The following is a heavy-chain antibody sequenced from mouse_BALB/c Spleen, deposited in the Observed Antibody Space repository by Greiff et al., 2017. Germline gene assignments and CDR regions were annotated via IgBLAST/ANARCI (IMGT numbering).Heavy chain of an antibody. CDR1: GFTFSSYA. Sequence: EVKLVESGGGLVKPGGSLKLSCAASGFTFSSYAMSWVRQTPEKRLEWVASISSGGSTYYPDSVKGRFTISRDNARNILYLQMSSLRSEDTAMYYCARGGDYDVEDWYFDVWGAGTTVTVSS. CDR3: ARGGDYDVEDWYFDV. D-gene: IGHD2-4*01. V-gene: IGHV5-6-5*01. CDR2: ISSGGST. J-gene: IGHJ1*01.